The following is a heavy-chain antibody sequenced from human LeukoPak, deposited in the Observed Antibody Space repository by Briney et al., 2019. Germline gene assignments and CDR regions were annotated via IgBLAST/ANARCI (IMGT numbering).Heavy chain of an antibody. D-gene: IGHD2-2*01. J-gene: IGHJ1*01. CDR3: ARVSDCSSTSCLGYFQH. V-gene: IGHV1-18*01. CDR2: ISAYNGNT. CDR1: GYTFTSYG. Sequence: GASVKVSCKASGYTFTSYGISWVRQAPGQGLEWMGWISAYNGNTNYAQKLQGRVTMTTDTSTSTAYMELRSLRSDDTAVYYCARVSDCSSTSCLGYFQHWGQGTLVTVSS.